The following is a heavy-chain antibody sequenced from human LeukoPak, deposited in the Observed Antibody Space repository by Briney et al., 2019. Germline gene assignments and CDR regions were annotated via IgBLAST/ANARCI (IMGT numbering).Heavy chain of an antibody. CDR1: GYTFTSYG. V-gene: IGHV1-18*01. J-gene: IGHJ4*02. Sequence: GASVKVSCTASGYTFTSYGISWVRQAPGQGLEWMGWISAYNGNTNYAQKLQGRVTMTTDTSTSTAYMELRSLRSDDTAVYYCARDYLYSSKGDFDYWGQGTLVTVSS. D-gene: IGHD6-13*01. CDR2: ISAYNGNT. CDR3: ARDYLYSSKGDFDY.